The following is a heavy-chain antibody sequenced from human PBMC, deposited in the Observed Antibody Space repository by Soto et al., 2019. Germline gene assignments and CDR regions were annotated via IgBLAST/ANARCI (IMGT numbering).Heavy chain of an antibody. CDR3: ARDLYSSSFDY. J-gene: IGHJ4*02. CDR2: INAGNGNT. V-gene: IGHV1-3*01. CDR1: GYTFTTYG. Sequence: QVQLVQSGAEVKKPGASVRVSCKASGYTFTTYGMHWVRQAPGQRLEWMGRINAGNGNTKYSQKFQGRVTISRDTSASTAYIELSSLRSEDTAVYYCARDLYSSSFDYWGQGTLVTVSS. D-gene: IGHD6-13*01.